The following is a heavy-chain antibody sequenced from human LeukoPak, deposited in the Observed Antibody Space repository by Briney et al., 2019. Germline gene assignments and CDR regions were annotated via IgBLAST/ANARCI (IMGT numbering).Heavy chain of an antibody. CDR3: AREIGPRQLHLWGSAFDY. J-gene: IGHJ4*02. Sequence: GASVKVSCKASGYTFTSYDINWVRQAPGQGLEWMGIINPSDGKTSYAQKFQGRVTMTRDTSTSTVYMELSSLRSEDTAVYYCAREIGPRQLHLWGSAFDYWGQGTLVTVSS. CDR2: INPSDGKT. V-gene: IGHV1-46*01. D-gene: IGHD5-18*01. CDR1: GYTFTSYD.